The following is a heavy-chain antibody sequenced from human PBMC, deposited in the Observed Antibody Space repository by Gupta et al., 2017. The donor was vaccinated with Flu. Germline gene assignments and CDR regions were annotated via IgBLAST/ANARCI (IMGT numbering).Heavy chain of an antibody. V-gene: IGHV3-33*01. CDR2: IWYDGSNK. D-gene: IGHD3-3*01. Sequence: QVQLVQSGGGLVLPGGSLRLSCVASGFTFSAYGVHRVRQAQGKGLEWVAVIWYDGSNKYYADSVKGRFTISRDNSKNTLYLQMISLRAEDTAVYYCARDSELRSMHNYGMDVWGQGTTVTVSS. CDR1: GFTFSAYG. J-gene: IGHJ6*02. CDR3: ARDSELRSMHNYGMDV.